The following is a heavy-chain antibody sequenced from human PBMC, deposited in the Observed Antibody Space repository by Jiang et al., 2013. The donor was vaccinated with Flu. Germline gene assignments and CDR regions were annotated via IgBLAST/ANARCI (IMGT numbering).Heavy chain of an antibody. J-gene: IGHJ4*02. D-gene: IGHD4/OR15-4a*01. CDR1: GGFISSGGYY. CDR2: ISFSGST. Sequence: PGLVKPSQTLSLTCTVSGGFISSGGYYWTWIRQHPGKGLEWIGYISFSGSTYYNPSLESRLTISVDTSNNQFSLKLTSVDAADTAVYYCARVGALAFDYWGPGLRVTVSS. CDR3: ARVGALAFDY. V-gene: IGHV4-31*03.